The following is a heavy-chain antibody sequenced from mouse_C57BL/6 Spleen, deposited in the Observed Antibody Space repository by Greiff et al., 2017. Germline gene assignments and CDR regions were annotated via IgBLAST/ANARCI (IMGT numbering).Heavy chain of an antibody. J-gene: IGHJ2*01. CDR3: ARFYYYGSSYCFDY. CDR2: IYPSDSAT. CDR1: GYTFTSYW. V-gene: IGHV1-61*01. D-gene: IGHD1-1*01. Sequence: QVQLQQSGAELVKPGASVKLSCKASGYTFTSYWMHWVKQRPGQGLEWIGNIYPSDSATHYNQKFKDKATLTVDKSSSTAYMQLSSLPSEDSAVYYCARFYYYGSSYCFDYWGQGTTLTVSS.